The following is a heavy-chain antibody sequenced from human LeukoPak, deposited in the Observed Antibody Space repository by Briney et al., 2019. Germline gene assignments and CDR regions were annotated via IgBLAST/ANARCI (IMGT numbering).Heavy chain of an antibody. CDR2: TYYRSKWNN. CDR3: AILGPPADC. Sequence: SQTLSLTCAISGDSVSSKSAAWNWIRQSPSRGLEWLGRTYYRSKWNNEYAVSLKGRITINPDMSKNQFSLQLNSVTPEDTAVYYCAILGPPADCWGQGTLVTVSS. V-gene: IGHV6-1*01. J-gene: IGHJ1*01. CDR1: GDSVSSKSAA. D-gene: IGHD3/OR15-3a*01.